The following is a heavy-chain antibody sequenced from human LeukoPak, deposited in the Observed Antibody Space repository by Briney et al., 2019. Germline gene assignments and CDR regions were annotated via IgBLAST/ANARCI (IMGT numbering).Heavy chain of an antibody. D-gene: IGHD1-26*01. CDR1: GGTFSTYV. CDR2: IIPVFGSA. J-gene: IGHJ4*02. Sequence: ASVKVSCKASGGTFSTYVFSWVRQAPGQGLEWMGGIIPVFGSANFAQKFQGRVTITADESTSTAYMELSSLRSGDTAVYYCARDVGPPGGFDSWGQGTLVTVSS. CDR3: ARDVGPPGGFDS. V-gene: IGHV1-69*13.